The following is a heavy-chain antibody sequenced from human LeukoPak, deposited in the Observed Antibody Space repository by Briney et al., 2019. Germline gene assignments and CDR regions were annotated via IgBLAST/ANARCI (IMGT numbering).Heavy chain of an antibody. CDR1: GGSISSSSYY. CDR3: ASPVRYSYGEEYYFDY. D-gene: IGHD5-18*01. Sequence: SETLSLTCTVSGGSISSSSYYWGWIRQPPGKGLEWIGSIYYSGSTYYNPSLKSRFTISVDTSKNQFSLKLSSVTAADTAVYYCASPVRYSYGEEYYFDYWGQGTLVTVSS. CDR2: IYYSGST. J-gene: IGHJ4*02. V-gene: IGHV4-39*01.